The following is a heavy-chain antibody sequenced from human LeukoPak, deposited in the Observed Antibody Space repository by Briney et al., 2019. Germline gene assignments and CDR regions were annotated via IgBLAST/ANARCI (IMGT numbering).Heavy chain of an antibody. CDR2: LYHSGST. CDR3: ARGVLSGYYYMDV. V-gene: IGHV4-59*01. J-gene: IGHJ6*03. Sequence: NPSQTLSLTCTVSGSSISNYYWNWIRQSPEKGLEWIGYLYHSGSTTYNPSLESRVTISVDMSEDQFSLKVSSVTAADTAVYYCARGVLSGYYYMDVWGKGTTVTVSS. CDR1: GSSISNYY. D-gene: IGHD6-6*01.